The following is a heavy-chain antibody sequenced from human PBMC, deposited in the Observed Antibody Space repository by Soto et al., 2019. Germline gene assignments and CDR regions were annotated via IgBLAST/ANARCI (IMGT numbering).Heavy chain of an antibody. CDR3: ARMYYDFWSGYDFDY. D-gene: IGHD3-3*01. CDR2: ISAYNGNT. CDR1: GYTFTSYG. J-gene: IGHJ4*02. Sequence: QVQLVQSGAEVKKPGASVKVSCKASGYTFTSYGISWVRQAPGQGLEWMGWISAYNGNTNYAQKLQGRVTMTTDTSTSTAYMERRSLRSDDTAVYYCARMYYDFWSGYDFDYWGQGTLVTVSS. V-gene: IGHV1-18*01.